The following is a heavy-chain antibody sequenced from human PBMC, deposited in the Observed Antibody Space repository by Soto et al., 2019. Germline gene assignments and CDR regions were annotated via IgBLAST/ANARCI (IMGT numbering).Heavy chain of an antibody. J-gene: IGHJ4*02. V-gene: IGHV4-31*03. Sequence: SETLSLTCTVSGGSIGSGGYYWSWIRQHPGKGLEWIGYIYYSGITYYNPSLKSRVTISVDTSKNQFSLKLGSVTAADTAVYYCARSPGYYFDYWGQGTLVTVS. CDR2: IYYSGIT. CDR1: GGSIGSGGYY. CDR3: ARSPGYYFDY.